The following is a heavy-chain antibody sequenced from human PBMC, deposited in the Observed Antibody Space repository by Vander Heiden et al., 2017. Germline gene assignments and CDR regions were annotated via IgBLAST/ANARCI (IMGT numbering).Heavy chain of an antibody. Sequence: EVQLVESGGGLVKPGGSLRLSCAASGFTFSSYRMNWVRPAPGKGLEWVSSISSSSSYIYYADSVKGRFTISRDNAKNSLYLQMNSLRAEDTAVYYCARVGCSGGSCSDWYFDLWGRGTLVTVSS. V-gene: IGHV3-21*01. J-gene: IGHJ2*01. CDR2: ISSSSSYI. CDR1: GFTFSSYR. D-gene: IGHD2-15*01. CDR3: ARVGCSGGSCSDWYFDL.